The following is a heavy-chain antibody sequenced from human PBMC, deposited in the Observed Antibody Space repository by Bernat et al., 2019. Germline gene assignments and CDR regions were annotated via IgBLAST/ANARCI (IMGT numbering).Heavy chain of an antibody. CDR3: ARGPAPLYSSSHPDY. V-gene: IGHV4-31*03. J-gene: IGHJ4*02. CDR2: IYYSGST. D-gene: IGHD6-6*01. CDR1: GGSISSGGYY. Sequence: QVQLQESGPGLVKPSQTLSLTCTVSGGSISSGGYYWSWIRQHPGKGLEWIGYIYYSGSTYYNPSLKSRVTISVDTSKNQFSLKLSSVTAADTAMYYCARGPAPLYSSSHPDYWGQGTLVTVSS.